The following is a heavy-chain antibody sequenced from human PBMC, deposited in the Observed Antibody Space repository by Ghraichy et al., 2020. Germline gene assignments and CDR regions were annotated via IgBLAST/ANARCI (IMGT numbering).Heavy chain of an antibody. CDR3: TPSGGVAAAGSNYYYGMDV. J-gene: IGHJ6*02. CDR2: IKSKTDGGTT. D-gene: IGHD6-13*01. CDR1: GFTFSNAW. V-gene: IGHV3-15*01. Sequence: GESLNISCAASGFTFSNAWMSWVRQAPGKGLEWVGRIKSKTDGGTTDYAAPVKGRFTISRDDSKNTLYLQMNSLKTEDTAVYYCTPSGGVAAAGSNYYYGMDVWGQETTVTVSS.